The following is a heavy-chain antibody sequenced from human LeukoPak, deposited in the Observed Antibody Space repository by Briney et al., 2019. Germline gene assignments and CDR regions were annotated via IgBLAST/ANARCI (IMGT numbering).Heavy chain of an antibody. V-gene: IGHV3-21*01. D-gene: IGHD6-19*01. Sequence: GGSLRLSCAASGFTFSSYSMNWVRQAPGKGLEWVSSISSSSSYIYYADSVKGRFTISRDNAKNSLYLQLNSLRAEDPAVSYCPRDGRNGWYYFDYWGQGTLVTVSS. CDR1: GFTFSSYS. CDR2: ISSSSSYI. CDR3: PRDGRNGWYYFDY. J-gene: IGHJ4*02.